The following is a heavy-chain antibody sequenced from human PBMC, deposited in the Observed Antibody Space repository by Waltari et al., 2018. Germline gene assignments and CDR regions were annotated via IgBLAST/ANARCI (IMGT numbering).Heavy chain of an antibody. CDR3: AREYYYDSSGYTSP. J-gene: IGHJ5*02. D-gene: IGHD3-22*01. Sequence: EVQLVESGGGLVQPGGSLRLSCAASGFTFSSYSMNWVRQAPGKGLEWVSYISSSSSTIYYADSVKSRFTISRDNAKNSLYLQMNSLRAEDTAVYYCAREYYYDSSGYTSPWGQGTLVTVSS. V-gene: IGHV3-48*01. CDR2: ISSSSSTI. CDR1: GFTFSSYS.